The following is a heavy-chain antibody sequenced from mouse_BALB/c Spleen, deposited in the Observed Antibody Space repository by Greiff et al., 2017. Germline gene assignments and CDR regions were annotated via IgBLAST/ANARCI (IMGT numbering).Heavy chain of an antibody. CDR2: INPSSGYT. Sequence: VQLQQSAAELARPGASVKMSCKASGHTFTSYTMHWVKQRPGQGLEWIGYINPSSGYTEYNQKFKDKTTLTADKSSSTAYMQLSSLTSEDSAVYYCARFDYEREYYFDYWGQGTTLTVSS. D-gene: IGHD2-4*01. CDR3: ARFDYEREYYFDY. CDR1: GHTFTSYT. V-gene: IGHV1-4*02. J-gene: IGHJ2*01.